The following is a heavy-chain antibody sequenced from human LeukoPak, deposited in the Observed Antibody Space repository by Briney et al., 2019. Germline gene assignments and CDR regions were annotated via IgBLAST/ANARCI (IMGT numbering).Heavy chain of an antibody. J-gene: IGHJ5*02. Sequence: SVKVSCKASGGTFSSYAISWVRQAPGQGLEWMGGIIPIFGTANYAQKFQGRVTITADESTSTAYMELSSLRSEDTAVYYCAREGSERITIFGVVTTNWFDPWGQGTLVTVSP. CDR1: GGTFSSYA. D-gene: IGHD3-3*01. CDR3: AREGSERITIFGVVTTNWFDP. V-gene: IGHV1-69*01. CDR2: IIPIFGTA.